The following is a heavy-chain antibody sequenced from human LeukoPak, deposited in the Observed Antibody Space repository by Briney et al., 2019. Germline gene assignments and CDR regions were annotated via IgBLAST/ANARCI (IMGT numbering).Heavy chain of an antibody. Sequence: GGSLRLSCAASGFSFSSYGMHWVRQAPGKGLERVAVIWYDGSKKYYIDSVKGRFTISRDNSKNTLFLQMDYLRAEDTAAYHCAREGRYSRSSRSFGGFYYGMDVWGQGTTVTVSS. D-gene: IGHD4-11*01. J-gene: IGHJ6*02. CDR3: AREGRYSRSSRSFGGFYYGMDV. CDR1: GFSFSSYG. CDR2: IWYDGSKK. V-gene: IGHV3-33*01.